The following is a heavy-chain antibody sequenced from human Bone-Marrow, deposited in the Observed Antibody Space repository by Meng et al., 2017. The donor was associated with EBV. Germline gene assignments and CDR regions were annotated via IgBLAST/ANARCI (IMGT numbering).Heavy chain of an antibody. Sequence: QAVQGGGEVQKPGASVRVSCKSSVYTFSSFTLNWVRQVPGQGFEWVGCIHGYSANTHYAQKFHGRVNMSTDTSTDTSYMELKNLRPDDTAIYYCVRFSNYVLDHWGQGTLVTVSS. V-gene: IGHV1-18*01. CDR2: IHGYSANT. CDR3: VRFSNYVLDH. J-gene: IGHJ4*02. CDR1: VYTFSSFT. D-gene: IGHD3-10*01.